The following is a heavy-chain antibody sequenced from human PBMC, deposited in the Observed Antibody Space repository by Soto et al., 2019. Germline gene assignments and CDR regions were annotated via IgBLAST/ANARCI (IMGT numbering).Heavy chain of an antibody. V-gene: IGHV4-39*01. D-gene: IGHD2-21*01. Sequence: SETRSLTCTFSGCSIKTNGYYFGWVRQPPGKGLERSGNIFYSGTTFYNPSRRTRRAIALDPSKSKFCLRQNAETRADAAVYSCAAFVVPASRNTGFDFWGRGTLVTVSS. CDR2: IFYSGTT. CDR3: AAFVVPASRNTGFDF. J-gene: IGHJ4*02. CDR1: GCSIKTNGYY.